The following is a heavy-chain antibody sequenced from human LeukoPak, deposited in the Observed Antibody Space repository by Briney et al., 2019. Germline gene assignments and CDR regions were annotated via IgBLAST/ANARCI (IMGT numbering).Heavy chain of an antibody. CDR2: ISSSSSYI. CDR1: GFTFSSYS. J-gene: IGHJ4*02. D-gene: IGHD5-24*01. Sequence: PGGSLRLSCAASGFTFSSYSMNWVRQAPGKGLEWVSSISSSSSYIYYADSVKGRFTISRDNAKNSLYLQMNSLRAEDTAVYYCARDPVVEMATISANWGQGTLVTVSS. V-gene: IGHV3-21*01. CDR3: ARDPVVEMATISAN.